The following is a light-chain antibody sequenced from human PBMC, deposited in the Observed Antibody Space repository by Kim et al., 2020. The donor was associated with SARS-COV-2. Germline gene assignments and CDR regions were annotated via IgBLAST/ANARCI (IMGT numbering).Light chain of an antibody. CDR2: AKT. Sequence: SSELTQDPSVSVALGQTVTITCQGNSLRRYYASWYQQKPGQAPLLVMYAKTNRPSGIPDRFSGSSSGATASLTITGAQAEDEADYYCYSRDSSDNHYVFGAGTKVTVL. CDR1: SLRRYY. V-gene: IGLV3-19*01. J-gene: IGLJ1*01. CDR3: YSRDSSDNHYV.